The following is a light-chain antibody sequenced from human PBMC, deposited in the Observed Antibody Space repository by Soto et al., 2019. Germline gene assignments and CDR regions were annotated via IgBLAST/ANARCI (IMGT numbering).Light chain of an antibody. CDR2: GAS. CDR1: RTISSY. CDR3: QQRGDWPPIT. V-gene: IGKV1-39*01. J-gene: IGKJ5*01. Sequence: DIQMPQSPSSLSASVGDTVTITCRASRTISSYLNWYQQRTGKAPTLLIYGASSLQSGVPSRFSGSGSGTDFTLTISSLEPEDFAVYYCQQRGDWPPITFGQGTRLEIK.